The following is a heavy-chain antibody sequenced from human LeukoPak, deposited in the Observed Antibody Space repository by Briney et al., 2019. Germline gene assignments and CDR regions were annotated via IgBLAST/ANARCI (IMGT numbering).Heavy chain of an antibody. J-gene: IGHJ4*02. CDR2: ISSSSSTI. CDR1: GFTFSSYS. CDR3: ARAPVWFGEWFFDY. V-gene: IGHV3-48*04. D-gene: IGHD3-10*01. Sequence: PGGSLRLSCAASGFTFSSYSMNWVRQAPGKGLEWVSYISSSSSTIYYADSVKGRFTISRDNAKNSLYLQMNSLRAEDTAVYYCARAPVWFGEWFFDYWGQGTLVTVSS.